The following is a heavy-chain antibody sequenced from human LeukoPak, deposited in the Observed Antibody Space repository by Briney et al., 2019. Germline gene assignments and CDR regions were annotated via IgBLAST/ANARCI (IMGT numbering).Heavy chain of an antibody. CDR2: INPNSGGT. CDR1: GYTFSDYY. CDR3: ARGTRGSYTSIHD. D-gene: IGHD1-26*01. V-gene: IGHV1-2*02. J-gene: IGHJ4*02. Sequence: ASVKVSCKASGYTFSDYYIHWVRQAPGQGLEWVGWINPNSGGTDSAQKLQGRVTMTRDTSISATYMELRTLTSDDTAVYYCARGTRGSYTSIHDWGQGTLVTVSS.